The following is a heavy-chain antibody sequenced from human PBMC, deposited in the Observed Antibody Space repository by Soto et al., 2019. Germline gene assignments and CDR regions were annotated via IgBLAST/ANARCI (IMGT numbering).Heavy chain of an antibody. Sequence: ASVKVSCKASGYSFTSYAIHWMRQAPGQRLEWMGWFDAGNRITKFSQKFQGRITISRDTSASTAYMEVRSLRSEDTAIYFCAGYASGGYLGNWGQGTPVTVSS. V-gene: IGHV1-3*01. CDR2: FDAGNRIT. J-gene: IGHJ4*02. D-gene: IGHD3-22*01. CDR1: GYSFTSYA. CDR3: AGYASGGYLGN.